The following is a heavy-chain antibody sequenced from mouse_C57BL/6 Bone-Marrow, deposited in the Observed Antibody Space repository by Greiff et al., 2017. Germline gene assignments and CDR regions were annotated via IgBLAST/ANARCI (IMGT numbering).Heavy chain of an antibody. D-gene: IGHD2-5*01. V-gene: IGHV1-63*01. Sequence: VKLMESGAELVRPGTSVKMSCKASGYTFTNYWIGWAKQRPGHGLEWIGDIYPGGGYTNYNEKFKGKATLTADKSSSTAYMQFSSLTSEDSAIYYCARSAYYSNYGHAMDYWGQGTSGTVSS. CDR3: ARSAYYSNYGHAMDY. CDR2: IYPGGGYT. J-gene: IGHJ4*01. CDR1: GYTFTNYW.